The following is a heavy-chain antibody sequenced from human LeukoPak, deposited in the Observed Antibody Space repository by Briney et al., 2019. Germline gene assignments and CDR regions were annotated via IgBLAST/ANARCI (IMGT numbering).Heavy chain of an antibody. V-gene: IGHV3-23*01. CDR3: AKIRRSPYSSGWYGGAFDI. CDR1: GFTFSSYA. J-gene: IGHJ3*02. CDR2: ISGSGGST. Sequence: GGSLRLSCAASGFTFSSYAMSWVRQAPGKGLEWVSAISGSGGSTYYADSVKGRFTISRDNSKNTLYLQMNSLRAEDTAVYYCAKIRRSPYSSGWYGGAFDIWGQGTMVTVSS. D-gene: IGHD6-19*01.